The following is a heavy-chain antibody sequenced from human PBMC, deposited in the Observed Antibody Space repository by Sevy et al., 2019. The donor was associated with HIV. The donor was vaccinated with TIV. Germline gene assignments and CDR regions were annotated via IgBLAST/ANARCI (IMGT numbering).Heavy chain of an antibody. D-gene: IGHD2-15*01. J-gene: IGHJ1*01. CDR1: GYTFTSYG. V-gene: IGHV1-18*04. CDR2: ISAYNGNT. CDR3: ARGPGVVVAVTYPAEYFQH. Sequence: ASVKVSCKASGYTFTSYGISWVRQAPGQGLEWMGWISAYNGNTNYAQKLQGRVTMTTDTSTSTAYMELRSLRSDDTAVYYCARGPGVVVAVTYPAEYFQHWGQGTLVTVSS.